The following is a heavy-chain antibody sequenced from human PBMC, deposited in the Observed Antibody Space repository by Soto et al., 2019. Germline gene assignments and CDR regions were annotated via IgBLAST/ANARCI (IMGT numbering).Heavy chain of an antibody. Sequence: QVQLQESGPGLVKPSQTLSLTCTVSGGSISSGDYYWSWIRQPPGKGLEWIGYIYYSGSTYYNPSPKSRVTIAVDTSKNQFSLKLSSVTAADTAVYYCARAIDWNDIWFDPWGQGTLVTVSS. J-gene: IGHJ5*02. D-gene: IGHD1-1*01. CDR2: IYYSGST. V-gene: IGHV4-30-4*01. CDR3: ARAIDWNDIWFDP. CDR1: GGSISSGDYY.